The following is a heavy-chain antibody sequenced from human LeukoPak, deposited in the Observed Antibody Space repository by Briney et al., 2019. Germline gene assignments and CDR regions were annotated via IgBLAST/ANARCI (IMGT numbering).Heavy chain of an antibody. CDR1: GLTFSNYA. CDR2: ISASGHST. V-gene: IGHV3-23*01. D-gene: IGHD3-3*01. Sequence: GASLRLSCAASGLTFSNYAVTWVRQAPGKGLEWVSSISASGHSTYYADSVKGRFTVSRDNSKNTVYLQMNSLRAEATAVYYCAKQMGDFGVVTGLDYWGHGTLVTVSS. J-gene: IGHJ4*01. CDR3: AKQMGDFGVVTGLDY.